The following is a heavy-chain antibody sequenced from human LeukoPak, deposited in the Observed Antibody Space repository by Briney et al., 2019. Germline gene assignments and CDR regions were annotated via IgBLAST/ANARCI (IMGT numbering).Heavy chain of an antibody. J-gene: IGHJ6*03. CDR1: GGSISSHY. V-gene: IGHV4-59*11. CDR2: IYYSGST. CDR3: AREVGSYYDFWSGYQNPLYMDV. Sequence: SSETLSLTCTVSGGSISSHYWSWIRQPPGKGLEWIGYIYYSGSTNYNPSLKSRVTISVDTSKNQFSLKLSSVTAADTAVYYCAREVGSYYDFWSGYQNPLYMDVWGKGTTVTVSS. D-gene: IGHD3-3*01.